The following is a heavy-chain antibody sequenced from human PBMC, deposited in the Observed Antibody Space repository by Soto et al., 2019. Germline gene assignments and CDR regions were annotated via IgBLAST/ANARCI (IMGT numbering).Heavy chain of an antibody. CDR3: ARVAVAARPRWYNWFDP. CDR2: MNPNSGET. CDR1: GYTFTAYD. V-gene: IGHV1-8*01. Sequence: ASVKVSCKTSGYTFTAYDINWVRQATRQGLEWIGWMNPNSGETGYSQKFYGRVTMTRSAALSTAYLELSRLRSEDTAVYYCARVAVAARPRWYNWFDPWGQGTLVTVSS. J-gene: IGHJ5*02. D-gene: IGHD2-15*01.